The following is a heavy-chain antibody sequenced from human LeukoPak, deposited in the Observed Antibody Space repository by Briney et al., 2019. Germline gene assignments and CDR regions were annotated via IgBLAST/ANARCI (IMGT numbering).Heavy chain of an antibody. V-gene: IGHV4-4*02. D-gene: IGHD2/OR15-2a*01. CDR3: AVYREWFDP. CDR2: ISYSGST. Sequence: SETLSLTCAVSGGSISSSNWWSWVRQHPGKGLEWIGYISYSGSTYYNPSLKSRVTISRDTSKNQFSLKLSSVTAADTAVYYCAVYREWFDPWGQGTLVTVSS. CDR1: GGSISSSNW. J-gene: IGHJ5*02.